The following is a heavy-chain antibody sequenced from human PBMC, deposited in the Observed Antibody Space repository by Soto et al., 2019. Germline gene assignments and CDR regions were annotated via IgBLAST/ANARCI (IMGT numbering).Heavy chain of an antibody. D-gene: IGHD3-16*01. Sequence: QVQLQESGPGLVKPSQTLSLTCNVSGVSITRGEYCWSWVRQSPGKGLEWIGYIYFSGSTSYNPTLESRSTISIHTAKSQFSLKLSSVTAADTAVDYCVRDYEPRLSYYVGMDVWGRGTTVPVSS. V-gene: IGHV4-30-4*01. CDR1: GVSITRGEYC. CDR2: IYFSGST. J-gene: IGHJ6*02. CDR3: VRDYEPRLSYYVGMDV.